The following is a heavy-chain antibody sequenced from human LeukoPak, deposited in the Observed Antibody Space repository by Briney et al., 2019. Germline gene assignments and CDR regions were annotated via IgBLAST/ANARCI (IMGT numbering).Heavy chain of an antibody. D-gene: IGHD2/OR15-2a*01. CDR2: ISSSSSTI. CDR3: ARASRLGPVIFDY. V-gene: IGHV3-48*02. Sequence: GGSLRLSCAASGFTFSSYSMNWVRQAPGKGLEWVPYISSSSSTIYYADSVKGRFTISRDNAKNSLYLQMNSLRDEDTAVYYCARASRLGPVIFDYWGQGTLVTVSS. J-gene: IGHJ4*02. CDR1: GFTFSSYS.